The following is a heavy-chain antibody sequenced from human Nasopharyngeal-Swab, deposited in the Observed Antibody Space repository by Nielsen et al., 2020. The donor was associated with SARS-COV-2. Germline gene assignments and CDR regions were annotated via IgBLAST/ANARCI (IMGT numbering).Heavy chain of an antibody. D-gene: IGHD2-15*01. Sequence: GESLKISCAASGFTFSSYAMHWVRQAPGKGLEWVAVISYDGSNKYYADSVKGRFTISRDNSKNTLYLQMNSLRAEDTAVYYCARVEVVVTLRGGNWYFDLWGRGTLVTVSS. CDR1: GFTFSSYA. CDR2: ISYDGSNK. J-gene: IGHJ2*01. V-gene: IGHV3-30-3*01. CDR3: ARVEVVVTLRGGNWYFDL.